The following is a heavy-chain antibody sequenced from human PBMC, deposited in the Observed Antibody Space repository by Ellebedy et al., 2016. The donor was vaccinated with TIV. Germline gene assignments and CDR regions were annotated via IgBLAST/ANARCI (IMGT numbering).Heavy chain of an antibody. V-gene: IGHV3-23*01. D-gene: IGHD2-21*02. CDR3: AKDRPTSYCGGDCLNWFDP. CDR2: ISGSGGST. CDR1: GFTFSSYA. Sequence: GESLKISXAASGFTFSSYAMSWVRQAPGKGLEWVSAISGSGGSTYYADSVKGRFTISRDNSKNTLYLQMNSLRAEDTAVYYCAKDRPTSYCGGDCLNWFDPWGQGTLVTVSS. J-gene: IGHJ5*02.